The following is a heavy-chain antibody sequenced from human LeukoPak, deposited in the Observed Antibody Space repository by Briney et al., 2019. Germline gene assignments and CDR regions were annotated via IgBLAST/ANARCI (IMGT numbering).Heavy chain of an antibody. CDR3: ARDKAVTTELTQYSHH. CDR2: INPNSGGT. J-gene: IGHJ1*01. D-gene: IGHD4-11*01. V-gene: IGHV1-2*02. CDR1: GYTFTGYY. Sequence: ASVKVSCKASGYTFTGYYMHWVRQAPGQGLEWMGWINPNSGGTNYAQKFQFRVTMTTDTSTSTAYMELRSLTSDDTAVYYCARDKAVTTELTQYSHHWGQGTLVTVSS.